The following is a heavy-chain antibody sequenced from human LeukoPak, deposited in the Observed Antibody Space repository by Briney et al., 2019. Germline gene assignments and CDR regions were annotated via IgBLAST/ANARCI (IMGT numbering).Heavy chain of an antibody. CDR1: GFTFGSYA. D-gene: IGHD2-2*01. J-gene: IGHJ6*02. V-gene: IGHV3-23*01. Sequence: GGSLRLSCEASGFTFGSYAMTWVRRAPGKGLEWVSSISGSGGYTSSADSVRGRFTVSRDNSKNTVYLQMNSLRAEDTAVYYCARHVPPVWGQGTTVTVSS. CDR2: ISGSGGYT. CDR3: ARHVPPV.